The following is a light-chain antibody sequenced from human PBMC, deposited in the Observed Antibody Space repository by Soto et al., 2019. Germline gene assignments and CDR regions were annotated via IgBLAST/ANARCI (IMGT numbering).Light chain of an antibody. J-gene: IGKJ1*01. CDR1: QAIRSD. CDR3: QHYNSYSEA. V-gene: IGKV3D-11*01. CDR2: DAS. Sequence: EIVMTQSPVALSVSPGERATLSCRASQAIRSDLAWYPQKPGQAPRLLIYDASNRATGIPARFSGSGSGTDFTLTISSLEPDDFATYYCQHYNSYSEAFGQGTKVDNK.